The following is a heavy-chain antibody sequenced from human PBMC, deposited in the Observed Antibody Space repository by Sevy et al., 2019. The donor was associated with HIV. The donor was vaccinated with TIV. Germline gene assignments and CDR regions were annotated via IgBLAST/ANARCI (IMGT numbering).Heavy chain of an antibody. CDR2: ISSSSTI. D-gene: IGHD3-22*01. CDR3: ARDLTRHYYDSSGYLSPPYNWFDP. V-gene: IGHV3-48*02. J-gene: IGHJ5*02. CDR1: VFTFSSYS. Sequence: GGSLRLSCAASVFTFSSYSMNWVRQAPGKGLEWVSYISSSSTIYYADSVKGRFTISRDNAKNSLYLQMNSLRDEDTAVYYCARDLTRHYYDSSGYLSPPYNWFDPWGQGTLVTVSS.